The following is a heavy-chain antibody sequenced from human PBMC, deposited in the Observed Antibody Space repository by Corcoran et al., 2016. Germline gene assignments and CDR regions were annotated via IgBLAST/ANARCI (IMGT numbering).Heavy chain of an antibody. CDR2: ISGYNDNT. CDR1: GYTFNNYG. CDR3: ARDPGSGSLRVWDY. V-gene: IGHV1-18*01. J-gene: IGHJ4*02. D-gene: IGHD3-10*01. Sequence: QVQLVQSGGEVKKPGASVKVSCKTSGYTFNNYGISWVRQAPGQGLEWMGWISGYNDNTKYAQKFQGRVTMTTDTSTTTVYMELRSLRFDDTAVDYGARDPGSGSLRVWDYWGQGTLVTVSS.